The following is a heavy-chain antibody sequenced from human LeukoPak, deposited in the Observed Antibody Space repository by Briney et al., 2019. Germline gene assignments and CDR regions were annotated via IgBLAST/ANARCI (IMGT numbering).Heavy chain of an antibody. CDR3: ARERARMLNGGPGAFDI. CDR2: IYHSGST. V-gene: IGHV4-38-2*02. D-gene: IGHD4-23*01. J-gene: IGHJ3*02. Sequence: SETLSLTCTVSGYSISSGYYWGWIRQPPGKGLEWIGSIYHSGSTYYNPSLKSRVTISVDTSKNQFSLKLSSVTAADTAVYYCARERARMLNGGPGAFDIWGQGTMVTVSS. CDR1: GYSISSGYY.